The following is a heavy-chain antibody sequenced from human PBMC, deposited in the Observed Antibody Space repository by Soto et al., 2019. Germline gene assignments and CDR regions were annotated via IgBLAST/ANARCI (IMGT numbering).Heavy chain of an antibody. D-gene: IGHD2-15*01. Sequence: QITLKESGPTLVKPTQTLTLTCTFSGFSLSTSGVGVGWIRQPPGKALEWLALIYWDDDKRYSPSLKTRLSITKDTSKKQVFVTMTNMDHVDTATYYCARQVRYCSGNGCPNLFAPWGQGTLVTVSS. CDR3: ARQVRYCSGNGCPNLFAP. J-gene: IGHJ5*02. CDR1: GFSLSTSGVG. V-gene: IGHV2-5*02. CDR2: IYWDDDK.